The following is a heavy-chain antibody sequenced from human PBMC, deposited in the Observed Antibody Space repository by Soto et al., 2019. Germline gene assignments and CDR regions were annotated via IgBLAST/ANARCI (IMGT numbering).Heavy chain of an antibody. CDR1: GGSISSGDYY. J-gene: IGHJ5*02. V-gene: IGHV4-30-4*01. CDR3: ARESAHRPRFDP. Sequence: SETLSLACTVSGGSISSGDYYWSWIRQPPGKGLEWIGYIYYSGSTYYNPSLKSRVTISVDTSKNQFSLKLSSVTAADTAVYYCARESAHRPRFDPWGQGTLVTVSS. CDR2: IYYSGST.